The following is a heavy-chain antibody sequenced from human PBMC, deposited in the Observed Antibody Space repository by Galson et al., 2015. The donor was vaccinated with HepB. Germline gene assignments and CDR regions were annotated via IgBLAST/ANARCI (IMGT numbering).Heavy chain of an antibody. CDR2: INSNDGYT. Sequence: SLRLSCAASGFTFDNYGMSWVRQAPGKGLEWVSGINSNDGYTSYADSVKGRFTISRDNAKNSLYLQMNSLRAEDTALYYCARDVGAIIGVVRGVWLDPWGQGTRVTVSS. J-gene: IGHJ5*02. CDR3: ARDVGAIIGVVRGVWLDP. D-gene: IGHD3-3*01. V-gene: IGHV3-20*04. CDR1: GFTFDNYG.